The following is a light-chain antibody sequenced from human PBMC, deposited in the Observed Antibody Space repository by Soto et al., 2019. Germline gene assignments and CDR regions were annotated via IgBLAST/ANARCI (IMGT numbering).Light chain of an antibody. J-gene: IGKJ5*01. V-gene: IGKV3-20*01. CDR2: GTS. CDR1: QIVKSSY. Sequence: IVLTQSPGTLSLSPGERATLPCRASQIVKSSYLAWYQHKPGQAPRLLIYGTSSRATGIPDRFSGSGSGTDFTLTISRLEPEDFAVYYCQQYGSSITFGQGTRLEIK. CDR3: QQYGSSIT.